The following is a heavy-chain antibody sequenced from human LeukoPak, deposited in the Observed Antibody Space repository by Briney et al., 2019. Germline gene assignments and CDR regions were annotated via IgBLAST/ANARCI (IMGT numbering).Heavy chain of an antibody. D-gene: IGHD6-19*01. CDR2: IGSSSSYI. J-gene: IGHJ4*02. Sequence: GGSLRLSCAASGFTFSSYSMNWVRQAPGKGLEWVSSIGSSSSYIYYADSVKGRFTISRDNAKNSLYLQMNSLRAEDTAVYYCARDSSGWLRELDYWGQGTLVTVSS. CDR1: GFTFSSYS. CDR3: ARDSSGWLRELDY. V-gene: IGHV3-21*01.